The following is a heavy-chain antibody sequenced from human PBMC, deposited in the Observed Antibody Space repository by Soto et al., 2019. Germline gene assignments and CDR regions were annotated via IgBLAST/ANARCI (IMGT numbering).Heavy chain of an antibody. Sequence: PLETLSLTCSVSGGSISSGCYYWSWIRQHPGKGLEWIGYIYYSGSTYYNPSLKSRVTISVDTSKNQFSLKLSSVTAADTAVYYCAREYCSGGSCYSDAFDIWGQGTMVTVSS. V-gene: IGHV4-31*03. J-gene: IGHJ3*02. CDR1: GGSISSGCYY. D-gene: IGHD2-15*01. CDR2: IYYSGST. CDR3: AREYCSGGSCYSDAFDI.